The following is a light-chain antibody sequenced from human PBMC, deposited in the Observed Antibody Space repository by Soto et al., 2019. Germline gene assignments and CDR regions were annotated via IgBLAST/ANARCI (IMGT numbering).Light chain of an antibody. Sequence: QSVLTQPPSVSGAPGQTVTISCTGSSSNIGAGYDVHWYQQLPGTAPKLLIFGNSNRPSGVPDRFSGSKSGTSASLAITGLQAEDEADYYCQSYDRSLSVRVFGGGTKLTVL. V-gene: IGLV1-40*01. CDR2: GNS. CDR3: QSYDRSLSVRV. CDR1: SSNIGAGYD. J-gene: IGLJ3*02.